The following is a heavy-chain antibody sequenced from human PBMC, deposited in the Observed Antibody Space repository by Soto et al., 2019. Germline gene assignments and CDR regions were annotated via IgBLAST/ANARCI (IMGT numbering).Heavy chain of an antibody. Sequence: XXSLRLSYAASGLTVSTNPMRWVLQAPGKGLEWVSVIYTGGGTHYADSVKGRFTISRDNAKNTLYLQMNSLREEDTAVYYCVRTSLVVAAATREDYWGQGTLVTVS. J-gene: IGHJ4*02. V-gene: IGHV3-66*02. CDR2: IYTGGGT. CDR3: VRTSLVVAAATREDY. CDR1: GLTVSTNP. D-gene: IGHD2-15*01.